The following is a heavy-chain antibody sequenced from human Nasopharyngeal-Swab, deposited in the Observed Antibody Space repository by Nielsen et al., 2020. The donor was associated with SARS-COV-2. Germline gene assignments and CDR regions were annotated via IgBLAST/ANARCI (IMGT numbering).Heavy chain of an antibody. J-gene: IGHJ5*02. CDR1: CGAISRSDW. D-gene: IGHD4-23*01. V-gene: IGHV4-4*02. CDR2: IYHSGST. Sequence: AGSLRLTCAVSCGAISRSDWWSWVRQPPGKGVEWIGEIYHSGSTNYNPSLKSRVTISVDKSKNQFSLKLSSVTAADTAVYYCARTTHYGGTTDLWGQGTLVTVSS. CDR3: ARTTHYGGTTDL.